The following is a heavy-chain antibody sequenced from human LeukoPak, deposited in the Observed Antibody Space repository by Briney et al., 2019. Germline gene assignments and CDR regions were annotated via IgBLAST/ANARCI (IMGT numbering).Heavy chain of an antibody. V-gene: IGHV3-23*01. D-gene: IGHD6-13*01. CDR1: GFTFSSYA. Sequence: PGGSLRLSCAASGFTFSSYAMSWVRQAPGKGLEWVSAISGNGGYTYYADSVKGRFTISRDNSKNTLYLQMNSLRAEDTAVYYCAKDPYSGAWFSRDWFDPWGQGTLVTVSS. J-gene: IGHJ5*02. CDR3: AKDPYSGAWFSRDWFDP. CDR2: ISGNGGYT.